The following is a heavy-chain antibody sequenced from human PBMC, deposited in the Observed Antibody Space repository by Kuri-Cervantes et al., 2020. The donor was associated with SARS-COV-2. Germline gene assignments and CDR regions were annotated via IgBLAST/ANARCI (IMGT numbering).Heavy chain of an antibody. D-gene: IGHD2-21*02. CDR3: ARVRLGAYCGDDCYVGPIHPLDC. V-gene: IGHV1-2*02. CDR2: INPNSGGT. CDR1: GYTFTGYY. Sequence: ASVKVSCKASGYTFTGYYMHWVRQAPGQGLEWMGWINPNSGGTNYSQKFQGRVTITRDTSASTAYMELSSLRSEDTAVYYCARVRLGAYCGDDCYVGPIHPLDCWGQGTLVTVSS. J-gene: IGHJ4*02.